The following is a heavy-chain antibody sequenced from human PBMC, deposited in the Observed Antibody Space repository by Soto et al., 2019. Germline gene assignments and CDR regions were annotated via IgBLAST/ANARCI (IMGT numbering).Heavy chain of an antibody. CDR3: ARDPAP. CDR1: GGSITRGGYY. V-gene: IGHV4-31*03. CDR2: IYNCGTT. J-gene: IGHJ5*02. Sequence: QVQLQESGPGLVKPSETLSLTCTVSGGSITRGGYYWSWIRQHPGKGLEWIGYIYNCGTTYYNPALKSRVTISVDTSKNQFSLKLPSVTAADTAVYYCARDPAPWGQGTLVTVSS.